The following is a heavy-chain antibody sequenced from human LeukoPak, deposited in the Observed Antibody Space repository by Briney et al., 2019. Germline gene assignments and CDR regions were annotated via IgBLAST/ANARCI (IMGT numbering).Heavy chain of an antibody. J-gene: IGHJ4*02. Sequence: PSETLSLTCTVSGGSISSSSYYWGWIRQPPGKGLEWIGSIYYSGSTYYNPSRKSRVTISVDTSKNQFSLKLSSVTAADTAVYYCARASGRQFQGELPFGNFAYWGQGTLVTVSS. V-gene: IGHV4-39*07. CDR3: ARASGRQFQGELPFGNFAY. D-gene: IGHD1-26*01. CDR2: IYYSGST. CDR1: GGSISSSSYY.